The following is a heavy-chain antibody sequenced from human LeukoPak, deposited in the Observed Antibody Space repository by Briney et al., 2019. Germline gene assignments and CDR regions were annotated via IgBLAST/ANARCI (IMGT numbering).Heavy chain of an antibody. CDR3: ARGLDCRTTSCYLDN. CDR1: GFLFTKYW. J-gene: IGHJ4*02. CDR2: IKQDGSEK. V-gene: IGHV3-7*01. Sequence: GGSLTLFCAASGFLFTKYWMTWVRQAPGKGLEWVANIKQDGSEKLYVDSVKGRFTTSRDNAKNSLDLQINSLGAEDTAVYYCARGLDCRTTSCYLDNWGQGTLVTVSS. D-gene: IGHD2-2*01.